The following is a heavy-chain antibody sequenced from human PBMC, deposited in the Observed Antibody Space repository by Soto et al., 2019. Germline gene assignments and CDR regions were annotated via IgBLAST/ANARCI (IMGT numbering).Heavy chain of an antibody. J-gene: IGHJ5*02. CDR1: GGSISSGCYS. CDR2: MYHSGST. CDR3: AKTTYYYGSGSYYRWFDP. Sequence: SDTLSLTCAVSGGSISSGCYSWSWLRPPPGKGLEWIGYMYHSGSTYYNPSLKSRVTISIDTSKNYFSLNLSSVTAADTAVFYCAKTTYYYGSGSYYRWFDPWGHGTLVTV. V-gene: IGHV4-30-2*01. D-gene: IGHD3-10*01.